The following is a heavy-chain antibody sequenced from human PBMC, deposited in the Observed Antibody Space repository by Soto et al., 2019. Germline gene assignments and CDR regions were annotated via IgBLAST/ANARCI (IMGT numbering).Heavy chain of an antibody. CDR1: GFTFSSYA. Sequence: ELQLLESGGGLVQPGGSLRLSCAASGFTFSSYAMSWVRQAPGKGLQWVSAISGSGGSTYYADSVKGRFTISRDNSKNTLYLQMNSLRAEDTAVYYCAKPLTTVTRPYYFDYWGQGTLVTVSS. CDR3: AKPLTTVTRPYYFDY. D-gene: IGHD4-17*01. CDR2: ISGSGGST. J-gene: IGHJ4*02. V-gene: IGHV3-23*01.